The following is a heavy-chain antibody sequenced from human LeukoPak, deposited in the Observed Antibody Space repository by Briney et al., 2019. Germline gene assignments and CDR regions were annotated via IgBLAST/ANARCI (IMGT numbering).Heavy chain of an antibody. Sequence: SETLSLTCTVSGGSISSSSYYWGWIRQPPGKGLEWIGSIYYSGSTYYNPSLKSRVTISVDTSKNQFSLKLSSVTAADTAVYYCARPRYDSSGYYYQGQDAFDIWGQGTMVTVSS. V-gene: IGHV4-39*01. D-gene: IGHD3-22*01. CDR3: ARPRYDSSGYYYQGQDAFDI. CDR1: GGSISSSSYY. J-gene: IGHJ3*02. CDR2: IYYSGST.